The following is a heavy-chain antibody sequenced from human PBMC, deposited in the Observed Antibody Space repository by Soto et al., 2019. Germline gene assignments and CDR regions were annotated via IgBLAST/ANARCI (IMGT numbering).Heavy chain of an antibody. CDR3: ARGIAARRVSYFDY. Sequence: SETLSLTCTVSGGSISSSSYYWGWIRQPPGKGLEWIGSIYYSGSTYYNPSLKSRVTISVDTSKNQFSLKLSSVTAADTAVYYCARGIAARRVSYFDYWGQGTLVTVSS. V-gene: IGHV4-39*01. D-gene: IGHD6-6*01. CDR1: GGSISSSSYY. CDR2: IYYSGST. J-gene: IGHJ4*02.